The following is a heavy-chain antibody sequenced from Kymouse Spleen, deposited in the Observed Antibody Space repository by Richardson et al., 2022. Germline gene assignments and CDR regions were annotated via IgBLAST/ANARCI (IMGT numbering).Heavy chain of an antibody. J-gene: IGHJ4*02. CDR1: GFTFSSYG. Sequence: QVQLVESGGGVVQPGRSLRLSCAASGFTFSSYGMHWVRQAPGKGLEWVAVIWYDGSNKYYADSVKGRFTISRDNSKNTLYLQMNSLRAEDTAVYYCARSPYSNYDLFDYWGQGTLVTVSS. V-gene: IGHV3-33*01. CDR2: IWYDGSNK. D-gene: IGHD4-11,IGHD4-11*01. CDR3: ARSPYSNYDLFDY.